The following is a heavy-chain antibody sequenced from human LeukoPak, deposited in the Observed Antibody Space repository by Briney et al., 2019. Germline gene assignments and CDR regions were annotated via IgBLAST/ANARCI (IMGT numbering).Heavy chain of an antibody. D-gene: IGHD3-22*01. J-gene: IGHJ4*02. CDR3: ATRGPDSSGFYRFDY. Sequence: PGGSLRLSGAASGFTFSDYCMSWIRQAPGKGLEWVSFISSSGSTMYYADSVKGRFTISRDNAKNSLYLQINSLRAEDTAVYYCATRGPDSSGFYRFDYWGQGTLVTVSS. V-gene: IGHV3-11*01. CDR2: ISSSGSTM. CDR1: GFTFSDYC.